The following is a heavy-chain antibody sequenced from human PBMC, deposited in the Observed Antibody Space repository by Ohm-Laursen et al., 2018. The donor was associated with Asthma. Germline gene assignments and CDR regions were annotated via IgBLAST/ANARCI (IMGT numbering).Heavy chain of an antibody. V-gene: IGHV4-30-2*01. CDR2: IFHSGNT. CDR3: ASQPRYFYGLDV. CDR1: GGSISSYS. J-gene: IGHJ6*02. Sequence: TLSLTCTVSGGSISSYSWHWIRQPPGKGLEWIGHIFHSGNTYYNPSLKSRVTISLDRPKNQFSLKLTSVTAADTAVYYCASQPRYFYGLDVWGQGTTVAVSS.